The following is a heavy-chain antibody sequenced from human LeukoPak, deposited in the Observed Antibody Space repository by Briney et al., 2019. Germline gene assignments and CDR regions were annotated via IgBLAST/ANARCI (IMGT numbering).Heavy chain of an antibody. CDR2: MNPNSGNT. D-gene: IGHD3-9*01. V-gene: IGHV1-8*01. Sequence: RASVKVSCKASGYTFTSYDINWLRQATGQGLEWMGWMNPNSGNTDYAQKFQGRVTMTMNTSISTAYMELSSLRSEDTALYYCARRGRTIPDVWGKGTTVTVSS. J-gene: IGHJ6*04. CDR1: GYTFTSYD. CDR3: ARRGRTIPDV.